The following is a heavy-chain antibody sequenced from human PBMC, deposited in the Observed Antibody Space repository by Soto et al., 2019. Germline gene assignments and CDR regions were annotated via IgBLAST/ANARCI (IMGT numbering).Heavy chain of an antibody. V-gene: IGHV5-51*01. D-gene: IGHD3-22*01. Sequence: GESLKISCKGSGYSFTSYWIGWVRQMPGKGLEWMGIIYPGDSDTRYSPSFQGQVTISADKSISTAYLQWSSLKASDTTMYYCARLSYYYDSRGNWFDPWGQGTLVTVSS. CDR2: IYPGDSDT. CDR1: GYSFTSYW. J-gene: IGHJ5*02. CDR3: ARLSYYYDSRGNWFDP.